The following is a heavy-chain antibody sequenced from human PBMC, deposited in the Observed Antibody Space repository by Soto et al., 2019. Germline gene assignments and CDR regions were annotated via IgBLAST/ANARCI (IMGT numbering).Heavy chain of an antibody. CDR1: GGSISSYY. CDR2: IYYSGST. CDR3: ARGCSGGSCYLGIDY. J-gene: IGHJ4*02. D-gene: IGHD2-15*01. Sequence: PSETLSLTCTVSGGSISSYYWSWIRQPPGKGLEWIGYIYYSGSTNYNPSLKSRVTISVDTSKNQFSLKLSSVTAADTAVYYCARGCSGGSCYLGIDYWAQGTLVTVSS. V-gene: IGHV4-59*01.